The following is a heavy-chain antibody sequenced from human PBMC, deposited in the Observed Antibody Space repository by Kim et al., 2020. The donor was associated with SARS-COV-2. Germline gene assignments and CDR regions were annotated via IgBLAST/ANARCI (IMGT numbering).Heavy chain of an antibody. J-gene: IGHJ4*02. D-gene: IGHD2-2*02. CDR3: TRDYRYCSSTSCYNFDY. CDR2: IRSKAYGGTT. V-gene: IGHV3-49*03. Sequence: GGSLRLSCTASGFTFGDYAMSWFRQAPGKGLEWVGFIRSKAYGGTTEYAASVKGRFTISRDDSKSIAYLQMNSLKTEDTAVYYCTRDYRYCSSTSCYNFDYWGQGTLVTVSS. CDR1: GFTFGDYA.